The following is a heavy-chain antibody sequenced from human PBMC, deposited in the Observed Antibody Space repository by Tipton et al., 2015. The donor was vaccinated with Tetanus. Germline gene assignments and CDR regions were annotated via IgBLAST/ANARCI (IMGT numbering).Heavy chain of an antibody. Sequence: TLSLTCTVSGGLITTGGYSWGWIRQLPGQGLEWLGYIYQTDSTYYNPSVTSRLTLSLQRSKNQVSLKLISVTAADTAVYYCARDPWLDYWGQGTLVTVSS. J-gene: IGHJ4*02. CDR2: IYQTDST. CDR3: ARDPWLDY. V-gene: IGHV4-30-2*01. CDR1: GGLITTGGYS.